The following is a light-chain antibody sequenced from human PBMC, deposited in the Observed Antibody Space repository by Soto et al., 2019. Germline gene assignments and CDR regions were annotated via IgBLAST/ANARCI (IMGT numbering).Light chain of an antibody. CDR3: QQYNNWPLT. CDR1: QSVSSS. V-gene: IGKV3-15*01. J-gene: IGKJ4*01. Sequence: EVVMTHSPATLSVSPGERATLSCRASQSVSSSLAWYQQKPGQAPRLLIYGASTRATGIPAWFSGSGSGTEFTLTISSLQSEDFAVYYCQQYNNWPLTFGGGTKVDIK. CDR2: GAS.